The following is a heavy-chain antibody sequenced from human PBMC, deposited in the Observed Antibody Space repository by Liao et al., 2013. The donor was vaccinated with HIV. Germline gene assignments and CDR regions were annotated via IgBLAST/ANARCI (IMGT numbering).Heavy chain of an antibody. CDR1: GGSISRSSYF. CDR3: ARGVRGVEYFQH. D-gene: IGHD3-10*01. Sequence: QLQLQESGPGLVKPSETLSLTCTVSGGSISRSSYFWGWIRQPPGKGAWSGLGGIYSGGITYYKPSLKSRVSMSLDTSKNQFSLKLTSVTAADTALYYCARGVRGVEYFQHWGRGHPGHRLL. J-gene: IGHJ1*01. V-gene: IGHV4-39*07. CDR2: IYSGGIT.